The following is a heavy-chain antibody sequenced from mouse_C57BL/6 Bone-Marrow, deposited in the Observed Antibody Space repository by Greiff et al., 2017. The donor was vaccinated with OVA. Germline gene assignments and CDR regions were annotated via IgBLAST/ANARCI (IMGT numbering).Heavy chain of an antibody. CDR3: ARHESYYYGSSRFDY. D-gene: IGHD1-1*01. CDR1: GFTFSSYG. V-gene: IGHV5-6*02. CDR2: ISSGGSYT. Sequence: DVMLVESGGDLVKTGGSLKLSCAASGFTFSSYGMSWVRQTPDKRLEWVATISSGGSYTYYPDSVKGRFTISRDNAKNTLYLQMSSLKSEDTAMYYCARHESYYYGSSRFDYWGQGTTLTVSS. J-gene: IGHJ2*01.